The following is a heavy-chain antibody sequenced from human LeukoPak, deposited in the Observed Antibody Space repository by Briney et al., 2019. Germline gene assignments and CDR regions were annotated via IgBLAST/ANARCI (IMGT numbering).Heavy chain of an antibody. CDR3: ARDHSSSWRLNWYFDL. D-gene: IGHD6-13*01. V-gene: IGHV3-7*01. J-gene: IGHJ2*01. CDR2: IEQDENEK. CDR1: GFTFGNYW. Sequence: PGGSLRLSCTASGFTFGNYWMSWVRQAPGKGLEWMANIEQDENEKYYLDSVRGRFTISRDNAKNTLYLQMNSLRAEDTAVYYCARDHSSSWRLNWYFDLWGRGTLVTVSS.